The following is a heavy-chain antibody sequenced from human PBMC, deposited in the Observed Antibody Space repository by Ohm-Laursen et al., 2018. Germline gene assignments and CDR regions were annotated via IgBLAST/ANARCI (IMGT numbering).Heavy chain of an antibody. D-gene: IGHD3-22*01. Sequence: SLRLSCTASGFTFSSYGMHWVRQAPGKGLEWVAVISYDGSNKYYADSVKGRFTISRDNSKNTLYLQMNSLRAEDTAVYYCAKDHDSSGYYYFDYWGQGTLVTVSS. CDR2: ISYDGSNK. V-gene: IGHV3-30*18. CDR3: AKDHDSSGYYYFDY. J-gene: IGHJ4*02. CDR1: GFTFSSYG.